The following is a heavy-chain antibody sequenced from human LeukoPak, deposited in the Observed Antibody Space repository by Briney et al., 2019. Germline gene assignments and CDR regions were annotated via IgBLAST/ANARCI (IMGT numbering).Heavy chain of an antibody. CDR2: ISGSGGST. V-gene: IGHV3-23*01. D-gene: IGHD6-19*01. J-gene: IGHJ4*02. CDR3: AMGQWLVPFDY. CDR1: GFTFSSYA. Sequence: GGSLRLSCAASGFTFSSYAMSWVRQAPGKGPEWVSAISGSGGSTYYADSVKGRFTISRDNSKNTLYLQMNSLRAEDTAVYYCAMGQWLVPFDYWGQGTLVTVSS.